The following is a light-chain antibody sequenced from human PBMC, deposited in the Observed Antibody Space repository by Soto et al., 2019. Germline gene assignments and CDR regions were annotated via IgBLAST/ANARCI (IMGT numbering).Light chain of an antibody. Sequence: EIVLTQSPGTLSLSPGERATLSCRASQSVSSSYLAWYQQKPGQAPRLLIYGASSRATGIPDRFSGSGYGTDFTLTIIRLEPEDFAVYYCQQYGSPQGPITFGQGTRLEMK. CDR2: GAS. CDR1: QSVSSSY. V-gene: IGKV3-20*01. CDR3: QQYGSPQGPIT. J-gene: IGKJ5*01.